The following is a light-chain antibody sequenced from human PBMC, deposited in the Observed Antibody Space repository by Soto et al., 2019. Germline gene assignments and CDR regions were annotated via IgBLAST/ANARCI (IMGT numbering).Light chain of an antibody. J-gene: IGLJ1*01. CDR3: SSYTSSSPYV. V-gene: IGLV2-14*01. Sequence: QSVLTQPASVSGSPGQSITISCIGTSSDFGGYDYVSWYQHHPGEAPKLVIYDVTYRPSGVSDRFSGSKSANTASLTISGLQAEDEADYYCSSYTSSSPYVFGNGTKSPS. CDR1: SSDFGGYDY. CDR2: DVT.